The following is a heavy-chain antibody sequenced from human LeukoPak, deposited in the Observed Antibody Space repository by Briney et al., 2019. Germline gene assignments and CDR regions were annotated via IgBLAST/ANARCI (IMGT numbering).Heavy chain of an antibody. D-gene: IGHD3-3*01. Sequence: GGSLRLSCAASGFTFDEYAMHWVRQVPGKGLQWVSVITGSGTGTDYADSVKGRFTISRDNSRNSLYLQMISLRIEDTALYYCAKDMDHYDFWTGGFDPWGQGTLVTVSS. V-gene: IGHV3-43*02. CDR1: GFTFDEYA. CDR3: AKDMDHYDFWTGGFDP. CDR2: ITGSGTGT. J-gene: IGHJ5*02.